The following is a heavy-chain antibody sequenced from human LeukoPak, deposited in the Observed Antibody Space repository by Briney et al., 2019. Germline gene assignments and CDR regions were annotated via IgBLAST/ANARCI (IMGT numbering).Heavy chain of an antibody. D-gene: IGHD1/OR15-1a*01. CDR2: ISYDGSNK. CDR3: ARDREQLLTYYYYYMDV. CDR1: GFTFSSYG. Sequence: GGSLRLSCAASGFTFSSYGMHWVRQAPGKGLEWVAVISYDGSNKYYADSVKGRFTISRDNSKNTLYLQMNSLRAEDTAVYYCARDREQLLTYYYYYMDVWGKGTTVTVSS. J-gene: IGHJ6*03. V-gene: IGHV3-30*03.